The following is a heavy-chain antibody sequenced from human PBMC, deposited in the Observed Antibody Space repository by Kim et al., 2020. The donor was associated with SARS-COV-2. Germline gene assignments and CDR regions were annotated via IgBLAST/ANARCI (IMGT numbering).Heavy chain of an antibody. CDR2: ISWNSGSI. Sequence: GGSLRLSCAASGFTFDDYAMHWVRQAPGKGLEWVSGISWNSGSIGYADSVKGRFTISRDNAKNSLYLQMNSLRAEDTALYYCAKTRYSSRFLYYFDYWGQGTLVTVSS. CDR3: AKTRYSSRFLYYFDY. V-gene: IGHV3-9*01. D-gene: IGHD6-13*01. J-gene: IGHJ4*02. CDR1: GFTFDDYA.